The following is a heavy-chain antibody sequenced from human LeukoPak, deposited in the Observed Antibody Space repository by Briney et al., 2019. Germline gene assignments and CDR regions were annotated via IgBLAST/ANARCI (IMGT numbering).Heavy chain of an antibody. CDR3: AREGVATSPFDY. J-gene: IGHJ4*02. Sequence: PGGSLRLSCAASGFTFSSYSMNWVRQAPGKGLEWVSSISSSSSYIYYADSVKGRFTISRDNAKNSLHLQMNSLRAEDTAVYYCAREGVATSPFDYWGQGTLVTVSS. CDR1: GFTFSSYS. V-gene: IGHV3-21*01. D-gene: IGHD5-24*01. CDR2: ISSSSSYI.